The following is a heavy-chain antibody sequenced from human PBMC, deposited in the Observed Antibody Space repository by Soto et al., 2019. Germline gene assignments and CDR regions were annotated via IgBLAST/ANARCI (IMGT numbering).Heavy chain of an antibody. CDR1: GGSVSSGSYY. J-gene: IGHJ4*02. CDR3: ARTEEKVVAATLTFDY. V-gene: IGHV4-61*01. Sequence: SETLSLTCTVSGGSVSSGSYYWSWIRQPPGKGLEWIGYIYYSGSTNYNPSLKSRVTISVDTSKNQFSLKLSSVTAADTAVYYCARTEEKVVAATLTFDYWGQGTLVTV. CDR2: IYYSGST. D-gene: IGHD2-15*01.